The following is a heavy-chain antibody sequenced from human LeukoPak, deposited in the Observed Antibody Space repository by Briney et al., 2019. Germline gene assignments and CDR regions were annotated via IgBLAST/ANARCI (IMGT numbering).Heavy chain of an antibody. D-gene: IGHD6-19*01. Sequence: SETLSLTCTVSDDSISSYYWSWIRQPPGKGLEWIGYIYYSGSTNYNPSLKSRVTISVDTSKNQFSLKLSSVIAADTAVYYCARHMGRVAGSGIDYWGQGTLVTVPS. J-gene: IGHJ4*02. CDR1: DDSISSYY. V-gene: IGHV4-59*08. CDR3: ARHMGRVAGSGIDY. CDR2: IYYSGST.